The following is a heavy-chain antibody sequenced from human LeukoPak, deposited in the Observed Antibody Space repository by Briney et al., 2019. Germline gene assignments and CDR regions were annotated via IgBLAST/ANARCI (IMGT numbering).Heavy chain of an antibody. J-gene: IGHJ4*02. Sequence: PSETLSLTCAVSGYSISGGYYWGWIRQPPGKGLEWIGSIYHSGSTYYNPSLKSRVTISVDTSKNQFSLKLSSVTAADTAVYYCARGYYDFWSGYLYYFDYWGQGTLVTVSP. CDR1: GYSISGGYY. CDR2: IYHSGST. D-gene: IGHD3-3*01. V-gene: IGHV4-38-2*01. CDR3: ARGYYDFWSGYLYYFDY.